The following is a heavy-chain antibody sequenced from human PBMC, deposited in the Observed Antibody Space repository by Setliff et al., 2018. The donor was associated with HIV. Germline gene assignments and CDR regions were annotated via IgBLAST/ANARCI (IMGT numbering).Heavy chain of an antibody. CDR3: AKGAGFYGDYTFDH. Sequence: SETLSLTCTVSGPSINIHYWSWIRQSPGKGFEWIGYIYSTGSINYNPSLQSRVTISMVASRYQFSLKVTSVTAADTAVYYCAKGAGFYGDYTFDHWGQGRQVTVSS. CDR1: GPSINIHY. J-gene: IGHJ4*02. D-gene: IGHD4-17*01. CDR2: IYSTGSI. V-gene: IGHV4-59*11.